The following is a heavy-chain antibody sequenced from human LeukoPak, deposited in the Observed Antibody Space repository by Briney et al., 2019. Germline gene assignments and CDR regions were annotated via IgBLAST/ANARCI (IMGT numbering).Heavy chain of an antibody. Sequence: GASVKVSCKASGYTFTSYGISWVRQAPGQGLEWMGWISAYNGNTNYAQKLQGRVTMTTDTSTSTAYMELRSLRSDDTAVYYCARDDLWELLPGYFDYWGQGTLVTVSS. J-gene: IGHJ4*02. CDR2: ISAYNGNT. CDR1: GYTFTSYG. CDR3: ARDDLWELLPGYFDY. D-gene: IGHD1-26*01. V-gene: IGHV1-18*01.